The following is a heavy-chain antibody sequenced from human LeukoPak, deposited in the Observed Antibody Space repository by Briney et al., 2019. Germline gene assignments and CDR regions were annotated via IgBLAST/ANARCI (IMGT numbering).Heavy chain of an antibody. Sequence: GGSLRLSCAASGFTFSSYSMNWVRQAPGKGLEWVGFIRSKAFGGTTEYAASVKGRFTISRDDSKSIAYLQMNSLKTEDTAVYYCTRAPYSNYVNLDYWGQGTLVTVSS. CDR2: IRSKAFGGTT. J-gene: IGHJ4*02. CDR1: GFTFSSYS. CDR3: TRAPYSNYVNLDY. V-gene: IGHV3-49*04. D-gene: IGHD4-11*01.